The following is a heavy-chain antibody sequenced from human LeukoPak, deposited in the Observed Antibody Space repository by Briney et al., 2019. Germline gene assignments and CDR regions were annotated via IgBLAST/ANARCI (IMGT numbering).Heavy chain of an antibody. CDR2: IYYSGST. Sequence: SETLSLTCTVSGGSLSSYYWSWIRQPPGKGLEWIGYIYYSGSTNYNPSLKSRVTISVDTSKNQFSLKLSSVTAADTAVYYCARSLNGDYYYYYYMDVWGIGTTVTVSS. CDR3: ARSLNGDYYYYYYMDV. CDR1: GGSLSSYY. D-gene: IGHD7-27*01. V-gene: IGHV4-59*12. J-gene: IGHJ6*03.